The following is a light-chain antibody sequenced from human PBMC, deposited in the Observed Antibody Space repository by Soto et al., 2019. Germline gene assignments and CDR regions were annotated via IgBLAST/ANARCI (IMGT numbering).Light chain of an antibody. CDR1: SSDVGDYNY. CDR2: EVS. CDR3: SSNAGSNNLV. J-gene: IGLJ2*01. V-gene: IGLV2-8*01. Sequence: QSVLTQPPSASGTPGQSVTIPCTGTSSDVGDYNYVSWYQQHPGKAPKLVIYEVSRRPPGVPDRFSGSKSGNTASLTVSGLQAEDEADYYCSSNAGSNNLVFGGGTKLTVL.